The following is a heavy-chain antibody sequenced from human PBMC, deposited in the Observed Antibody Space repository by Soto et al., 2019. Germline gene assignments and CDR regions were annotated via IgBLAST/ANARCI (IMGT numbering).Heavy chain of an antibody. V-gene: IGHV3-30*18. CDR3: AKDTGQSDTAMVKNYYGMDV. Sequence: GWSLRLSCASSGFTFISYGMQWVRQAPGKGLEWVAVISYDGSNKYYADSVKGRFTISRDNSKNTLYLQMNSLRAEDTAVYYCAKDTGQSDTAMVKNYYGMDVWGQGTTVTVSS. D-gene: IGHD5-18*01. CDR2: ISYDGSNK. CDR1: GFTFISYG. J-gene: IGHJ6*02.